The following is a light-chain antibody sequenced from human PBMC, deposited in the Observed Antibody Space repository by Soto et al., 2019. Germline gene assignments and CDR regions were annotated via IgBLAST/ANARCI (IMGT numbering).Light chain of an antibody. J-gene: IGKJ4*01. V-gene: IGKV3-11*01. CDR3: QQRSNWPPSLT. Sequence: EIVLTHSPATLSLSPGVISTLSCRASQSVSSYLAWYQQKPGQAPRLLIYDASNRATGIPARFSGSGSGTDFTLTISSLEPEDFAVYSCQQRSNWPPSLTFGGGTKVEIK. CDR2: DAS. CDR1: QSVSSY.